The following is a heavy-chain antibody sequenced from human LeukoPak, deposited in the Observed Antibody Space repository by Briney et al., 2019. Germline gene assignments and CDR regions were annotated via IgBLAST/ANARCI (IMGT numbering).Heavy chain of an antibody. CDR3: ARVSTVTANFDY. V-gene: IGHV3-33*08. J-gene: IGHJ4*02. Sequence: GGSLRLSCAAPGFTFSSHTMHWVRQAPGEGLEWVAVIWFDGSKSYYADSVKGRFTISRDNSENRLYLQMNSLRAEDTALYYCARVSTVTANFDYWGQGSLVTVSS. CDR2: IWFDGSKS. D-gene: IGHD2-21*02. CDR1: GFTFSSHT.